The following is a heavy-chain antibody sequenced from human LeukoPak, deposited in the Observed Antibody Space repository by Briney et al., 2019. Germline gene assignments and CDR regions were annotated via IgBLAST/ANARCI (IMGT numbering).Heavy chain of an antibody. CDR1: GYSISSGYY. Sequence: SETLSLTCTVSGYSISSGYYWGWIRQPPGKGLEWIGSIYHSGSTYYNPSLKSRVTISVDTSKNQFSLKLSSVTAADTAVYYCARGPPLYSSGWYPHGDVYMDVWGKGTTVTVSS. V-gene: IGHV4-38-2*02. D-gene: IGHD6-19*01. CDR2: IYHSGST. J-gene: IGHJ6*03. CDR3: ARGPPLYSSGWYPHGDVYMDV.